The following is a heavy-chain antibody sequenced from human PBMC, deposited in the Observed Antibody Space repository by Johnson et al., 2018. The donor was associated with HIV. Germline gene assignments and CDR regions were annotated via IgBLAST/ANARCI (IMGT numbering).Heavy chain of an antibody. CDR3: ANLAGSDAFDI. J-gene: IGHJ3*02. Sequence: QLVESGGGLVQPGGSLRLSCAASGFTFDDYAMHWVRQAPGKGLEWVSGISWNSGSIGYADSVKGRFTISRDNSKNTLYLQMNSLRAEDTAVYYCANLAGSDAFDIWGQGTMVIVSS. CDR2: ISWNSGSI. D-gene: IGHD3-10*01. V-gene: IGHV3-9*01. CDR1: GFTFDDYA.